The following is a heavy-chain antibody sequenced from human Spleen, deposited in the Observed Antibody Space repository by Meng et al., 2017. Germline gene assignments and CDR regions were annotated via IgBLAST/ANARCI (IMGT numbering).Heavy chain of an antibody. CDR2: ISSDGSNK. Sequence: GESLKISCAASGFTFSNSAMHWVRQAPGKGLQWVSVISSDGSNKYYSDSVKGRFTISRDNSKNTLYLQMNSLRAEDTAVYYCARGVLWFGEFTRFDPWGQGTLVTVSS. D-gene: IGHD3-10*01. CDR1: GFTFSNSA. V-gene: IGHV3-30*04. CDR3: ARGVLWFGEFTRFDP. J-gene: IGHJ5*02.